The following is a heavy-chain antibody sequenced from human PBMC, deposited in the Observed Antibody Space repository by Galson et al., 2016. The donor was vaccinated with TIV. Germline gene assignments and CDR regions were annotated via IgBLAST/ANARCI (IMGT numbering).Heavy chain of an antibody. CDR3: ASGVVAHTYYFYGMDV. D-gene: IGHD2-15*01. CDR1: GFTFSSFG. J-gene: IGHJ6*02. CDR2: IRYDGSRR. Sequence: SLRLSCAASGFTFSSFGMHWVRQAPDKGLEWVALIRYDGSRRYYADSVKGRFTISRDDSKNTLYLQMKGLRRDDPAVYYCASGVVAHTYYFYGMDVWGQGTTVTVSS. V-gene: IGHV3-30*02.